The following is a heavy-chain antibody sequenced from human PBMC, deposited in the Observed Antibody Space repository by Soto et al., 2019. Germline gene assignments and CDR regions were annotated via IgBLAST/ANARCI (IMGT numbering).Heavy chain of an antibody. D-gene: IGHD6-13*01. CDR3: ARVTKNSTSWQRVET. CDR2: VNTYNGNP. CDR1: GYTFTNYA. V-gene: IGHV1-18*01. Sequence: QVQLVQSGVEVKKPGASVKVSCKASGYTFTNYAISWVRQAPGRGLEWMGWVNTYNGNPNYAQIFQGRVTMTTDTSEGTAYMEVRRLNSDYSAVYYCARVTKNSTSWQRVETWCQGTGVTASS. J-gene: IGHJ5*02.